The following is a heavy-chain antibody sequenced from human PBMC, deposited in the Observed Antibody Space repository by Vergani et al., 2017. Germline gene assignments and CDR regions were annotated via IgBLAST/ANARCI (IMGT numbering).Heavy chain of an antibody. Sequence: QVQLKQWGAGRLKPSETLSLTCAVYGGSFSGYYGSWIRQPPGKGLELMGEINHSGSTNYNPSLKSRVTISVDTSKNQFSLKLSSVTAADTAVYYCARGRYCSSTSCYRPGDYYYYYMDVWGKGTTVTVS. V-gene: IGHV4-34*01. CDR3: ARGRYCSSTSCYRPGDYYYYYMDV. CDR1: GGSFSGYY. J-gene: IGHJ6*03. D-gene: IGHD2-2*02. CDR2: INHSGST.